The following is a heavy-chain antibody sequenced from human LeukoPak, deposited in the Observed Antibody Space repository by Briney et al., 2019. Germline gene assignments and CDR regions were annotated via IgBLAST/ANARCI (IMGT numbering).Heavy chain of an antibody. J-gene: IGHJ4*02. V-gene: IGHV4-4*07. D-gene: IGHD3-10*01. CDR1: GASISSYY. Sequence: SETLSLTCTVSGASISSYYYNWIRQTAGKGLEWIGRLYISGSTDYNPSLKSRVTISVDTSKNQFSLKLSSVTAADTAVYFCARDLSGSLYFDYWGQGVLVTVSS. CDR2: LYISGST. CDR3: ARDLSGSLYFDY.